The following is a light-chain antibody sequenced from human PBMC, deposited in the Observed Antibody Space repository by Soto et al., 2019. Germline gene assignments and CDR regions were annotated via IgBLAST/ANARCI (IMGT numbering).Light chain of an antibody. Sequence: EIVMTQSPATLSVSPGERVTLSCRASQSVSSDLAWYQQKPGQAPRLLIYGASTRATGIPARFSGSGSGTEFTVTISSLQSEDFAVYYCQQFNNWPLTFGGGTEVEIK. CDR1: QSVSSD. J-gene: IGKJ4*01. CDR3: QQFNNWPLT. CDR2: GAS. V-gene: IGKV3-15*01.